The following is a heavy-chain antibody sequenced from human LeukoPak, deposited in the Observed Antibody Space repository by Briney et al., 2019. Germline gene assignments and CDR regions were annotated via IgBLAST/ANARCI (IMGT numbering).Heavy chain of an antibody. V-gene: IGHV1-8*01. CDR2: MDPNSGNT. D-gene: IGHD3-22*01. J-gene: IGHJ4*02. Sequence: ASVKVSCKASGYTFTSYDINWVRQATGQGLEWMGWMDPNSGNTGYAQKFQGRVTMTRNTSISTAYMELSSLRSEDTAVYYCARGPNYYDSSDPDYWGQGTLVTVSS. CDR1: GYTFTSYD. CDR3: ARGPNYYDSSDPDY.